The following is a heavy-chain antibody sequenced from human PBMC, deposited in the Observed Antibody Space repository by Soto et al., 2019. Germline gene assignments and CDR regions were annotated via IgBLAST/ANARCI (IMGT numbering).Heavy chain of an antibody. CDR3: ARLGRYNWNDDPYYFDY. Sequence: PSETLSLTCTVSGGSISSSSYYWGWIRQPPGKGLEWIGSIYYSGSTYYNPSLKSRVTISVDTSKNQFSLKLSSVTAADTAVYYCARLGRYNWNDDPYYFDYWGQGTLVTVSS. D-gene: IGHD1-1*01. V-gene: IGHV4-39*01. CDR1: GGSISSSSYY. J-gene: IGHJ4*02. CDR2: IYYSGST.